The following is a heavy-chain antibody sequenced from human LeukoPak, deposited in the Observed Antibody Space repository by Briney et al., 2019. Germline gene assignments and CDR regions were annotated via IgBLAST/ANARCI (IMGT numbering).Heavy chain of an antibody. V-gene: IGHV4-61*02. CDR1: GGSISSGSYY. Sequence: SETLSLTCTVSGGSISSGSYYWSWIRQPAGKGLEWIGRIYTSGSTNYNPSLKSRVTISVDTSKNQFSLKLSSVTAADTAVYYCARVGVDSNQDLYYYMDVWGKGTTVTVSS. CDR2: IYTSGST. CDR3: ARVGVDSNQDLYYYMDV. J-gene: IGHJ6*03. D-gene: IGHD4-11*01.